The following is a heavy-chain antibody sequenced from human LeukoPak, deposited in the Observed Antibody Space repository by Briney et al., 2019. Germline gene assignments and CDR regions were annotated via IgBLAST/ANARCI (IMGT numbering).Heavy chain of an antibody. J-gene: IGHJ5*02. CDR1: EFSFSIYA. V-gene: IGHV3-23*01. D-gene: IGHD3-22*01. CDR2: ITSSGEST. Sequence: PGGSLRLSYAASEFSFSIYAMSWVRQAPGKGLEWVSSITSSGESTYYAGSVKGRFTISRDNSKNTVYLQMNSLRAEDTAVYYCARDRPNYYGSNGHYYQRNGDHWGQGTLVTVSP. CDR3: ARDRPNYYGSNGHYYQRNGDH.